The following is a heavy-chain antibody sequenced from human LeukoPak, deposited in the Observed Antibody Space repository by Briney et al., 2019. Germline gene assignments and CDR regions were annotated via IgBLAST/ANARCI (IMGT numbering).Heavy chain of an antibody. CDR2: IKQDGSET. V-gene: IGHV3-7*01. Sequence: GGSLRLSCTGSGFTFSSYWMTWVRQAPGKWLEWVANIKQDGSETDYVDSVEGRFTISKDNARNPMYLQMNSLRAEDSAVYYCARDRAAIRHWGQGTLVTVSS. J-gene: IGHJ4*02. CDR1: GFTFSSYW. CDR3: ARDRAAIRH. D-gene: IGHD2-2*02.